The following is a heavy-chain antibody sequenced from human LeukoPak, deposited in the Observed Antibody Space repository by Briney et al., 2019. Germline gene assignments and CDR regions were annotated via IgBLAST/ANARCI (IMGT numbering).Heavy chain of an antibody. CDR3: ARAGDIVVVPAAIEAFDI. Sequence: ASVKVSCKASGYTFTSYYMHWVRQAPGQGLEWMGIINPSGGSTSYAQKFQGRVTMTRDTSTSTVYMELSSLRSEDTAVYYCARAGDIVVVPAAIEAFDIWGQGTMVTASS. CDR2: INPSGGST. V-gene: IGHV1-46*01. D-gene: IGHD2-2*01. CDR1: GYTFTSYY. J-gene: IGHJ3*02.